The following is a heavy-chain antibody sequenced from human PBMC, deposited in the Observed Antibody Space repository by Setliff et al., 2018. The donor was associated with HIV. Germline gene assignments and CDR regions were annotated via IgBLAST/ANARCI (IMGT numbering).Heavy chain of an antibody. D-gene: IGHD1-1*01. Sequence: GASVKVSCKVSGYTLAELSIHWVRKAPGKGLEWMGGFDPEDVETVYAQKFQGRVTMTRDRSINTAYMELSGLTSDDTAVYYCARQLSNSLDYWGQGTLVTVSS. J-gene: IGHJ4*02. CDR3: ARQLSNSLDY. CDR2: FDPEDVET. V-gene: IGHV1-24*01. CDR1: GYTLAELS.